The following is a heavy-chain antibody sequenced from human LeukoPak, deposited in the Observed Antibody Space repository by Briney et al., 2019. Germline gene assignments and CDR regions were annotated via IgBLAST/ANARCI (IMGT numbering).Heavy chain of an antibody. CDR2: INPDGTTT. D-gene: IGHD4-17*01. CDR1: GFTFSSYW. J-gene: IGHJ4*01. Sequence: PGGSLRLSCAASGFTFSSYWMHWVRQPLGKGLVWVSRINPDGTTTNYADSVKGRFTISRDNAKNTLYLQMNSLTVEDTALYYCVRIATVTTPDYWGHGTLVTVSS. V-gene: IGHV3-74*01. CDR3: VRIATVTTPDY.